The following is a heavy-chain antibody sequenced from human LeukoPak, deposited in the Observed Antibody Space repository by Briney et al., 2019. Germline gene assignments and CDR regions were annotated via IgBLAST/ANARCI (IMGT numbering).Heavy chain of an antibody. Sequence: SETLSLTCTVSGGSISSRPYCWGWIRQPPGKGLEWLGSFYYSGSTYYKPSLKSRVTISVDTSKNQISPKLSSVAAADTAVYYCARLVVSSWYHEVLLGRDYWGQGTLVTVSS. CDR2: FYYSGST. CDR1: GGSISSRPYC. D-gene: IGHD6-13*01. J-gene: IGHJ4*02. V-gene: IGHV4-39*01. CDR3: ARLVVSSWYHEVLLGRDY.